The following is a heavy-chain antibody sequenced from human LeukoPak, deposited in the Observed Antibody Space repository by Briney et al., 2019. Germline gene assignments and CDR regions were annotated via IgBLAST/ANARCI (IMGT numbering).Heavy chain of an antibody. Sequence: GGSLRLSCSASGFTFSTYWMNWVRQAPGKGLVWVSRVNNDGSSTSYADSVKGRFTISRDNTKNTLYLQMNSLRAEDTAVYYCARDLNDLLQNYRSTWYPADYWGQGTLVTVSS. V-gene: IGHV3-74*01. CDR1: GFTFSTYW. CDR2: VNNDGSST. CDR3: ARDLNDLLQNYRSTWYPADY. J-gene: IGHJ4*02. D-gene: IGHD6-13*01.